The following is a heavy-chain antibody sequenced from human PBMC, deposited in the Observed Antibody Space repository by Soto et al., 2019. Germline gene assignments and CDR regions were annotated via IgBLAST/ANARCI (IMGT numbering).Heavy chain of an antibody. CDR2: IMLDGSRT. CDR1: GFTFSSYW. Sequence: SGGSLRLSCAASGFTFSSYWIPWVRQAPGEGLVWVSYIMLDGSRTKDADSVKGRFTISRDNARNTLYLRMNSLRAEDTAVYYCARDNNWSYDSWGRGTLVTVS. J-gene: IGHJ4*02. CDR3: ARDNNWSYDS. V-gene: IGHV3-74*03. D-gene: IGHD1-1*01.